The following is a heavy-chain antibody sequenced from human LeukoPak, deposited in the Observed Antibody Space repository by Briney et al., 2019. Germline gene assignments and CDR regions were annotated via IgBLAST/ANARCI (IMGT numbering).Heavy chain of an antibody. D-gene: IGHD4-23*01. CDR1: GFTFSSFG. CDR2: VWSGGDKR. CDR3: AKELDYGANSAGYFAS. V-gene: IGHV3-30*02. Sequence: GGSLRLSCAASGFTFSSFGMHWVRQAPGKGLEWVAIVWSGGDKRYYADSVQGRFTISRDNSKNTLYLQMNSLRAEDTGLYYCAKELDYGANSAGYFASWGQGTLVTVSS. J-gene: IGHJ4*02.